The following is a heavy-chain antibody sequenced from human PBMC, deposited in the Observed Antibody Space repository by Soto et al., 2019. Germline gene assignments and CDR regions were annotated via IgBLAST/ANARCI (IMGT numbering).Heavy chain of an antibody. V-gene: IGHV4-4*02. Sequence: PSETLSLTCAVSGGSISSSNWWSWVRQPPGKGLEWIGEIYHSGSTNYNLSLKSRVTISVDKSKNQFSLKLSSVTAADTAVHYCARALRGIAATSSDWFDPWGQGTLVTVSS. D-gene: IGHD6-25*01. CDR2: IYHSGST. CDR1: GGSISSSNW. CDR3: ARALRGIAATSSDWFDP. J-gene: IGHJ5*02.